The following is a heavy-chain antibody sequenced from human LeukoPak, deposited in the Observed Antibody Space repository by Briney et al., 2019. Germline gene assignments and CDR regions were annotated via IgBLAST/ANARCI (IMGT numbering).Heavy chain of an antibody. J-gene: IGHJ5*02. Sequence: ASVKVSCKSVGYTFTGDNIHWVRQAPGQGLEWMGWINPNDGGTYFARNFQGRVTMTTDTSISTAYLDLNSLTSDDTAVYYCARVRMGSYLTWGQGTLVTVSS. CDR1: GYTFTGDN. CDR2: INPNDGGT. CDR3: ARVRMGSYLT. V-gene: IGHV1-2*02. D-gene: IGHD1-26*01.